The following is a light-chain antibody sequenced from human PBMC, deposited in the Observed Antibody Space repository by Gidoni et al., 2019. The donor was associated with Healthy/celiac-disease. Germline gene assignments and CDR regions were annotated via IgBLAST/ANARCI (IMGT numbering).Light chain of an antibody. CDR3: QQSYSTPYT. CDR1: QSISSY. Sequence: DIQRTQSPSSLSASVGDRVTITCRASQSISSYLNWYQQKPGKAPKLLIYAASSLQSGFPSRFSGSGSGTDFTLTISSLQPEDFATYYCQQSYSTPYTFXQXTKLEIK. V-gene: IGKV1-39*01. J-gene: IGKJ2*01. CDR2: AAS.